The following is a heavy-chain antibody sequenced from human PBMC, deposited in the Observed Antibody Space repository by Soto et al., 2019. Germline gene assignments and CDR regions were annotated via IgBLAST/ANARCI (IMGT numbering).Heavy chain of an antibody. Sequence: SVKVSCKASGGTFSSYAISWVRQAPGQGLEWMGGIIPIFGTANYAQKFQGRVTITADESTSTAYMELSSLRSEDTAVYYCARDLLSGSYYDYWGQGTLVTVSS. J-gene: IGHJ4*02. CDR1: GGTFSSYA. V-gene: IGHV1-69*13. D-gene: IGHD1-26*01. CDR2: IIPIFGTA. CDR3: ARDLLSGSYYDY.